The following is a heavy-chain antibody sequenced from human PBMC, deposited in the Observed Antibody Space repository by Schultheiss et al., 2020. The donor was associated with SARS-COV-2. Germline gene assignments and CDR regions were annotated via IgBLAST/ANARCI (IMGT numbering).Heavy chain of an antibody. Sequence: SETLSLTCTVSVGSISSSSYYWSWIRQPAGKGLEWIGRIYTSGSTNYNPSLKSRVTISVDTSKNQFSLKLSSVTAADTAVYYCARGEMEWLVFDYWGQGTLVTVSS. CDR2: IYTSGST. J-gene: IGHJ4*02. CDR3: ARGEMEWLVFDY. CDR1: VGSISSSSYY. D-gene: IGHD3-3*01. V-gene: IGHV4-61*02.